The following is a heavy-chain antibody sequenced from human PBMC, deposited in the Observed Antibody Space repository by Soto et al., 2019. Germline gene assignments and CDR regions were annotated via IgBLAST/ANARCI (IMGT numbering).Heavy chain of an antibody. V-gene: IGHV1-8*01. CDR3: ARDGCSGGSCYWRGLDP. J-gene: IGHJ5*02. Sequence: GASVKVSCKASGYTFTNYNINWGRQATGQGLEWMGWMNPNSGKTGYAQKFQGRVIMTRNTSINTAYMELSSLRSEDTAVYYCARDGCSGGSCYWRGLDPWGQGTLVTVSS. D-gene: IGHD2-15*01. CDR2: MNPNSGKT. CDR1: GYTFTNYN.